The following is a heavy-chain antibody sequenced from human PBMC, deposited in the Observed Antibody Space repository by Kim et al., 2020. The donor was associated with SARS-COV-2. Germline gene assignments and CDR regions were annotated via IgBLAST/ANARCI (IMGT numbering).Heavy chain of an antibody. CDR1: GYSFTSYW. CDR3: ARRGYYDSSGNYYYYGMDV. Sequence: GESLKISCKGSGYSFTSYWIGWVRQMPGKGLEWMGIIYPGDSDTRYSPSFQGQVTISADKSISTAYLQWSSLKASDTAMYYCARRGYYDSSGNYYYYGMDVWGQGTTVTVSS. V-gene: IGHV5-51*01. CDR2: IYPGDSDT. J-gene: IGHJ6*02. D-gene: IGHD3-22*01.